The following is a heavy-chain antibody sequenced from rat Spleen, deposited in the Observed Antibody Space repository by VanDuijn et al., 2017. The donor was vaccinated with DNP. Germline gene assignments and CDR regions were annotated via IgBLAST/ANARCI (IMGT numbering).Heavy chain of an antibody. CDR1: GFSLTSLN. D-gene: IGHD1-12*01. CDR2: IWNTGGT. V-gene: IGHV2-41*01. Sequence: QVQLKESGPGLVQPSQTLSLTSTVAGFSLTSLNVHWVRQSPEKGLEWMGVIWNTGGTQYNSVLKSRLSVSKDTSKSHVFLKMNSLQTEDTATYYCVRGITMGDYWGQGVMVTVSS. J-gene: IGHJ2*01. CDR3: VRGITMGDY.